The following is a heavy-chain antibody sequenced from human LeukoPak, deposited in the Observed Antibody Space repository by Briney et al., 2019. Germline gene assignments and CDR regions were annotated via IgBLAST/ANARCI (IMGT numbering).Heavy chain of an antibody. J-gene: IGHJ6*02. CDR3: ARDRQWFGESCCMDV. Sequence: GGSLRLSCAASGFTFSSYAMHWVRQAPGKGLEWVAVISYDGSNKYYADSVKGRFTISRDNSKNTLYLQMNSLRAEDTAVYYCARDRQWFGESCCMDVWGQGTTVTVSS. CDR1: GFTFSSYA. CDR2: ISYDGSNK. V-gene: IGHV3-30-3*01. D-gene: IGHD3-10*01.